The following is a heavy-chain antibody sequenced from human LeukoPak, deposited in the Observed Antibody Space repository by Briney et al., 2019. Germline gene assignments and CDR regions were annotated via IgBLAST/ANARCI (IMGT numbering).Heavy chain of an antibody. D-gene: IGHD1-20*01. Sequence: SETLSLTCTVSGGSISSYYWSWIRQHPGKGLEWIGYIYYSGSTNYNPSLKSRVTISVNTSKNQFSLKLSSVTAADTAVYYCARGSDLTGEIDYWGQGTLFTVSS. CDR1: GGSISSYY. CDR2: IYYSGST. V-gene: IGHV4-59*01. CDR3: ARGSDLTGEIDY. J-gene: IGHJ4*02.